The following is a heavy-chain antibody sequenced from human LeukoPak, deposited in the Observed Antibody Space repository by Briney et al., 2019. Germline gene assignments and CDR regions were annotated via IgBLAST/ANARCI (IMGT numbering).Heavy chain of an antibody. D-gene: IGHD3-3*01. CDR3: ARGTVEFDY. Sequence: SETLSLSCTVSGGSVSSGTYYWHWIRQPPGKGLGWIGSIYSSGSTNYNPSLKSRVTISKDTSKNQFSLRLSSVTAADTAVYYCARGTVEFDYWGLGTLVTASS. CDR2: IYSSGST. CDR1: GGSVSSGTYY. V-gene: IGHV4-61*01. J-gene: IGHJ4*02.